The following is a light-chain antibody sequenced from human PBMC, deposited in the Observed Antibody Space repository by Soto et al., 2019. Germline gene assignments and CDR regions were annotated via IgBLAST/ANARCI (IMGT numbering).Light chain of an antibody. CDR1: QSVSSSY. J-gene: IGKJ1*01. V-gene: IGKV3-20*01. Sequence: EIVLTQSPGTLSLSPGERATLSCRASQSVSSSYLAWYQQKPGQAPRLLIYGASSRATGIPDRFSGSGSGTDSTLTISRLEPEDFAVYYCQQYGSSPQWTFGQGTKVEIK. CDR2: GAS. CDR3: QQYGSSPQWT.